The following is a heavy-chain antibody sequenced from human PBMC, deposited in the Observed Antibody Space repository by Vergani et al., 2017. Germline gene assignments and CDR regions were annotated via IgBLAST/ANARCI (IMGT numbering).Heavy chain of an antibody. V-gene: IGHV4-61*02. Sequence: QVQLQESGPGLVKPSQTLSLTCTVSGGSISSGSYYWSWIRQPAGKGLEWIGRIYTSGSTNYNPSLKSRVTISVDTSKNQFSLKLSSVTAADTAVYYCAREGVPYCSRTSCYNLFDYWGQGTLVTVSS. D-gene: IGHD2-2*02. J-gene: IGHJ4*02. CDR3: AREGVPYCSRTSCYNLFDY. CDR1: GGSISSGSYY. CDR2: IYTSGST.